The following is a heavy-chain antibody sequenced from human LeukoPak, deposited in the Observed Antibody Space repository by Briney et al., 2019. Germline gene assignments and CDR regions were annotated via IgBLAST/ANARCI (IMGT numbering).Heavy chain of an antibody. CDR3: ASARNFDY. CDR2: INHSGST. CDR1: GGSFSGYY. J-gene: IGHJ4*02. Sequence: SETLSLTCAVYGGSFSGYYWSWIRQPPGKGLEWIGEINHSGSTNYNPSLKSRVTISVDTSKNQFSLKLSSVIAADTAVYYCASARNFDYWGQGTLVTVSS. V-gene: IGHV4-34*01.